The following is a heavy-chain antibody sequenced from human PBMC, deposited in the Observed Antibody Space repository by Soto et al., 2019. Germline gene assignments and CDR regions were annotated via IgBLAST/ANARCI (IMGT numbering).Heavy chain of an antibody. Sequence: AGSVKDSFKSCGYPFSGYYIHWLRQAPGQGLEWVRWMNPNSGGTNYSHKFHGRVTVTRDTPTSTAYMDLSRLTSYDTAVYYCARSLTEGYCTITGCYTRPMYGMDVWGQGTTVTVSS. D-gene: IGHD2-2*02. CDR1: GYPFSGYY. CDR3: ARSLTEGYCTITGCYTRPMYGMDV. J-gene: IGHJ6*01. V-gene: IGHV1-2*07. CDR2: MNPNSGGT.